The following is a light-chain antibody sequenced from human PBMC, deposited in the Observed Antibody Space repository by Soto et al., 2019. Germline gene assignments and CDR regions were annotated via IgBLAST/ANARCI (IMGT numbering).Light chain of an antibody. CDR3: LQYNTAPLT. J-gene: IGKJ4*01. CDR1: QGISTW. Sequence: DIRMTQSPSSLSASIGDTVTITCRASQGISTWVAWYQQRPGEPPRSLIHAASTLQSGVPSRFSGSGSAGTDFTLTITNLQPEDFTTYFCLQYNTAPLTFGGGTKVEI. CDR2: AAS. V-gene: IGKV1D-16*01.